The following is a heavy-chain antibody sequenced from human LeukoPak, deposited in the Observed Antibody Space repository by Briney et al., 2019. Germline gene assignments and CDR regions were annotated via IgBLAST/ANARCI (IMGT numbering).Heavy chain of an antibody. J-gene: IGHJ4*02. CDR2: ISGSGGST. V-gene: IGHV3-23*01. Sequence: PGGSLRLSCAASGFTFSSYAMSWVRQAPGKGLEWVSAISGSGGSTYYADSVKGRFTISRDNAKNTLYLQMNSLRAKDTAVYYCARGVSPLNYYFDYWGQGTLVTVSS. CDR3: ARGVSPLNYYFDY. D-gene: IGHD6-13*01. CDR1: GFTFSSYA.